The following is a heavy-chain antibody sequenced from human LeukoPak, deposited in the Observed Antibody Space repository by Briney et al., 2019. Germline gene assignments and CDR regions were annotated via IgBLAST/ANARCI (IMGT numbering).Heavy chain of an antibody. J-gene: IGHJ5*02. V-gene: IGHV1-8*01. Sequence: ASVKVSCKASGYTFTSYDFNWVRQATGQRPEWMGWMSPNSGDTGYAQKFQDRVTMTRNTSISTAYMELSSLRSDDTAVYYCARGHQYDSREDNWFDPWGQGTLVTVSS. D-gene: IGHD3-22*01. CDR1: GYTFTSYD. CDR3: ARGHQYDSREDNWFDP. CDR2: MSPNSGDT.